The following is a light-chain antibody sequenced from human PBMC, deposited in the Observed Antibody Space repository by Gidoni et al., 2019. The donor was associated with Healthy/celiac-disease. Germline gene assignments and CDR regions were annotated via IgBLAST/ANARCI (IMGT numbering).Light chain of an antibody. V-gene: IGLV3-1*01. CDR2: QDS. J-gene: IGLJ2*01. CDR1: NLGDKY. CDR3: QAWDSSTVV. Sequence: SYELTPPPSVSVSTGQTASITCSGDNLGDKYACWYQQKPGQSPVLVIYQDSKRPSGIPERFSGSNSGNTATLTISGTQAMDEADYYCQAWDSSTVVFGGGTKLTVL.